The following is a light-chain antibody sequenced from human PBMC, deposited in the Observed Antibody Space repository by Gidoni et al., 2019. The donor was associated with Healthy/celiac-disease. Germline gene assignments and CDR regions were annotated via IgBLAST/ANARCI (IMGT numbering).Light chain of an antibody. V-gene: IGKV3-11*01. CDR1: QSVRSY. CDR3: QQRSNWPPVT. J-gene: IGKJ2*01. Sequence: EIVLTQSPATLSLSPGERATLPCRASQSVRSYSAWYQQKPGQAPRLLIYDAPNRAPGIPARFSGSGSGTDFTLTISSLEPEDFAVYYCQQRSNWPPVTFGQGTKLEIK. CDR2: DAP.